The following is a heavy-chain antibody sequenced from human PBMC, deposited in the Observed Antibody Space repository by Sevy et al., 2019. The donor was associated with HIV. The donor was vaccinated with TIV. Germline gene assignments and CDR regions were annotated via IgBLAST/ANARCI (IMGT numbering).Heavy chain of an antibody. Sequence: SETLSLTCAVSGVSFSDYYWAWIRQPPGKGLEWIGEVSQSGSANYSPSLRSRVIMSLDTSNNHFSLKLTSVTAADTAVYYCARGPLFSPEYCSGGTCPTIDYWSQGTLVTVSS. J-gene: IGHJ4*02. V-gene: IGHV4-34*01. CDR2: VSQSGSA. D-gene: IGHD2-15*01. CDR3: ARGPLFSPEYCSGGTCPTIDY. CDR1: GVSFSDYY.